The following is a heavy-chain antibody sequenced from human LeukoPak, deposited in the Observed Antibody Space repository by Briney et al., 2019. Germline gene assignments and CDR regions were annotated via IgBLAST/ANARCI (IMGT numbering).Heavy chain of an antibody. J-gene: IGHJ4*02. CDR2: INHSGST. V-gene: IGHV4-34*01. D-gene: IGHD3-10*01. Sequence: SETLSLTCTVSGGSISSYYWSWIRQPPGKGLEWIGEINHSGSTNYNPSLKSRVTISVDTSKNQFSLKLSSVTAADTAVYYCAAVTMVRGAPAYWGQGTLVTVSS. CDR1: GGSISSYY. CDR3: AAVTMVRGAPAY.